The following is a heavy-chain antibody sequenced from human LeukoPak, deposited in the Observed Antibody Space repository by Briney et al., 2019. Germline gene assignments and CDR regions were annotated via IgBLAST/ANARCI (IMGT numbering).Heavy chain of an antibody. CDR2: ITSSSSYI. D-gene: IGHD6-13*01. CDR3: ARDLAAAGTGDDY. V-gene: IGHV3-21*01. Sequence: GGSMRLSWLASAFTLTMYSMNWVRPPPGRWLDWVSSITSSSSYIYYADSVKGRFTIYRDNAKNSLYLQMNSLRAEDTAVYYCARDLAAAGTGDDYWGQGTLVTVSS. J-gene: IGHJ4*02. CDR1: AFTLTMYS.